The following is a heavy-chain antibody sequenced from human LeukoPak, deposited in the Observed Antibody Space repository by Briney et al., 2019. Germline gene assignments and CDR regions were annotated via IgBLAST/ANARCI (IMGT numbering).Heavy chain of an antibody. Sequence: PSETLSLTCTVSGGSISSYYWSWIRQPPGKGLDWIGYIYNSGSTNYNPSLKSRVTISVDTSKNQFSLKLSSVTAADTAVYYCARGFRVLGDILTGYSFQLDYWGQGTLVTVSS. CDR1: GGSISSYY. J-gene: IGHJ4*02. CDR2: IYNSGST. CDR3: ARGFRVLGDILTGYSFQLDY. D-gene: IGHD3-9*01. V-gene: IGHV4-59*01.